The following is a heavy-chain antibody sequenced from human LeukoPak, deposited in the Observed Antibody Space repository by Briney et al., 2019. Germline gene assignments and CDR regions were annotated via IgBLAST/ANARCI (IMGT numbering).Heavy chain of an antibody. Sequence: SETLSLTCTVSGGSISSSSYYWGWIRQPPGKGLEWIGNIYYSGSTYYNPSLKSRVTILVDTSKNQFSLKLSSVTAADTAVYYCARLHYGGNYGYYYYYMDVWGKGTTVTISS. V-gene: IGHV4-39*01. CDR3: ARLHYGGNYGYYYYYMDV. CDR2: IYYSGST. D-gene: IGHD4-23*01. CDR1: GGSISSSSYY. J-gene: IGHJ6*03.